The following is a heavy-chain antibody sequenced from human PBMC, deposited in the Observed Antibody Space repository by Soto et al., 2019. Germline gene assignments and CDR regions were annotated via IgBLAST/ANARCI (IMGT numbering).Heavy chain of an antibody. J-gene: IGHJ4*02. CDR1: GFTFSAYE. Sequence: PGGSLRLSCAASGFTFSAYEMHWVRQAPGQGLEWVSYISKSGGTTYYADSVKGRFTISRDDAKNSVYQQMSSLRPEDMAVYKCVREGHYYFDYWGQGXLVTVSS. V-gene: IGHV3-48*03. CDR3: VREGHYYFDY. CDR2: ISKSGGTT.